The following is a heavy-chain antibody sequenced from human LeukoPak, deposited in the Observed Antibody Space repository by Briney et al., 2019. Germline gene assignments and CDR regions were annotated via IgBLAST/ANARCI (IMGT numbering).Heavy chain of an antibody. V-gene: IGHV4-34*01. D-gene: IGHD3-9*01. Sequence: SETLSLTCAVYVGSFSGYYWSWIRQPPGKGLEWIGEIHHSGSTNYNPSLKSRVTISVDTSKNQFSLKLSSVTAADTAVYYCARLGRVVTGRVPDYWGQGTLVTVSS. CDR1: VGSFSGYY. CDR2: IHHSGST. J-gene: IGHJ4*02. CDR3: ARLGRVVTGRVPDY.